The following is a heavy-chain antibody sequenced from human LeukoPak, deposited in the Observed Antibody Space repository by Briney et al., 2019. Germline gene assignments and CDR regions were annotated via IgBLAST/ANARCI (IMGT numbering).Heavy chain of an antibody. Sequence: SEALSLTCTVSGGSISSGSYYWSWIRQPAGKGLEWIGRIYTSGSTNYNPSLKSRVTISVDTSKNQFSLKLSSVTAADTAVYYCARGTGNWNYRVWGQGTLVTVSS. V-gene: IGHV4-61*02. D-gene: IGHD1-7*01. CDR1: GGSISSGSYY. CDR2: IYTSGST. J-gene: IGHJ4*02. CDR3: ARGTGNWNYRV.